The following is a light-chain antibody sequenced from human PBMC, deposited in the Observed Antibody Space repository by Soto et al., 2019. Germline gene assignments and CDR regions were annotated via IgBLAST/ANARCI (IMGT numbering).Light chain of an antibody. J-gene: IGKJ1*01. CDR1: QTVNAW. CDR2: DAS. V-gene: IGKV1-5*01. CDR3: QQYNTHSGT. Sequence: DIQMTQSPSTLSTSLGDRVTITCRASQTVNAWLDWYQHKPGKAPKPLIYDASILESGVPARFSGSGAGTEFILTISSLQPDDGGTYYCQQYNTHSGTFGQGTKVEIK.